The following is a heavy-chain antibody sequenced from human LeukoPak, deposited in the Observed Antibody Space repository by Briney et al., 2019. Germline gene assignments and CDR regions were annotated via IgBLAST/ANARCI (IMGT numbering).Heavy chain of an antibody. V-gene: IGHV3-21*04. Sequence: GGSLRLSCAASGFTFSSYGMSWVRQAPGKGLEWVSYISSTSSYIYYADSVKGRFTISRDNAKNSLYLQMNSLRAEDTAVYYCARRAGAYSHPYDYWGQGTLVTVSS. CDR1: GFTFSSYG. CDR3: ARRAGAYSHPYDY. CDR2: ISSTSSYI. J-gene: IGHJ4*02. D-gene: IGHD4/OR15-4a*01.